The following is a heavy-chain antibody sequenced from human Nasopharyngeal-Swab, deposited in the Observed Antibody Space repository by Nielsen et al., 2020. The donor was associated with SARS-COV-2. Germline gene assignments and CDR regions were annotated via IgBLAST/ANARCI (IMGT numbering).Heavy chain of an antibody. CDR3: ARGPRTIFGVVIIGFDP. V-gene: IGHV4-34*01. CDR2: INHSGST. Sequence: SETLSLTCVVYGGSFSGYYWSWIRQPPGKGLEWIGEINHSGSTNYNPSLKSRVTISVDTSKDQFSLKLSSVTAADTAVYYCARGPRTIFGVVIIGFDPWGQGTLVTVSS. J-gene: IGHJ5*02. D-gene: IGHD3-3*01. CDR1: GGSFSGYY.